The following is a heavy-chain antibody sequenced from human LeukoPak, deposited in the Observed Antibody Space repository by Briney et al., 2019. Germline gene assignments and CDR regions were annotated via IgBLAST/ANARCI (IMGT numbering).Heavy chain of an antibody. CDR1: GYTLTELS. D-gene: IGHD5-18*01. J-gene: IGHJ4*02. V-gene: IGHV1-24*01. Sequence: ASVKVSCKVSGYTLTELSMHWVRQAPGKGLEWMGGFDPEDGETIYAQKFQGRVTMTEDTSTDTAYMELSSLRSEDTAVYYCATFADTAMVLGFDYWGQGTLVTVSS. CDR3: ATFADTAMVLGFDY. CDR2: FDPEDGET.